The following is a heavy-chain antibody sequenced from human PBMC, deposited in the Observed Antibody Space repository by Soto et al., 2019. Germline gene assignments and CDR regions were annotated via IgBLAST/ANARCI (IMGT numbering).Heavy chain of an antibody. CDR2: IIPIFGTA. CDR1: GGTFSSYA. Sequence: SVKVSCKASGGTFSSYAISWVRQAPGQGLEWMGGIIPIFGTANYAQKFQGRVTITADESTSTAYMELSSLRSEDTAVYYCARWGYSSSWYPYFDYWGQGTLVTVSS. V-gene: IGHV1-69*13. D-gene: IGHD6-13*01. CDR3: ARWGYSSSWYPYFDY. J-gene: IGHJ4*02.